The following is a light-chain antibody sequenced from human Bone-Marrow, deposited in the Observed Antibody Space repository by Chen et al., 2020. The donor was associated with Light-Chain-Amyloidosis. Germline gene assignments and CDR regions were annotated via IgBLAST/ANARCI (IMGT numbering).Light chain of an antibody. Sequence: QSVLNQPPSASGTPGQRVTISCSGSTSTIGASFIYWYRHLPGTAPKLLISRDTQRPSGVHDRFSGSKSGTSAALTISGLRSEDEAVYYCATWDFSGSGQGVFGGGTKLTV. CDR1: TSTIGASF. CDR3: ATWDFSGSGQGV. V-gene: IGLV1-47*01. CDR2: RDT. J-gene: IGLJ3*02.